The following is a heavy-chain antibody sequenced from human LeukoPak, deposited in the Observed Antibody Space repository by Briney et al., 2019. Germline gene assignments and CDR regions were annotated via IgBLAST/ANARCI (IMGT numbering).Heavy chain of an antibody. CDR1: GGSFSGYY. CDR3: ATTTPPRI. J-gene: IGHJ4*02. Sequence: PSETLSLTCAVHGGSFSGYYWSWIRQPPGKGLEWIGEINHSGSTNYNPSLKSRVTISVDTSKNQFSLKLSSVTAADTAVYYCATTTPPRIWGQGTLVTVSS. CDR2: INHSGST. D-gene: IGHD1-1*01. V-gene: IGHV4-34*01.